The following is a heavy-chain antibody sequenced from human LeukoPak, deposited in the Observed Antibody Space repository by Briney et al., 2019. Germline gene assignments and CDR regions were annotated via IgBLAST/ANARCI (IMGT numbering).Heavy chain of an antibody. CDR2: IWYDGSNK. CDR3: ARDHSSGWYSDYFDY. D-gene: IGHD6-19*01. V-gene: IGHV3-33*01. CDR1: GFTFSSYG. J-gene: IGHJ4*02. Sequence: RGSLRLSCAASGFTFSSYGMHWVRQAPGKGLEWVAVIWYDGSNKYYADSVKGRFTISRDNSKNTLYLQMNSLRAEDTAVYYCARDHSSGWYSDYFDYWGQGTLVTVSS.